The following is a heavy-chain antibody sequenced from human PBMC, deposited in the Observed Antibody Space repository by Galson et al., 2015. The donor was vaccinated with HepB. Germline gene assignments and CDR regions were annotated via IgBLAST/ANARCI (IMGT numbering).Heavy chain of an antibody. J-gene: IGHJ4*02. CDR1: GYTFTSYG. CDR3: ARAIAVSPHGGRSGFDY. V-gene: IGHV1-18*01. CDR2: ISAYNGNT. Sequence: SVKVSCKASGYTFTSYGISWVRQAPGQGLEWMGWISAYNGNTNYAQKLQGRVTMTTDTSTSTAYMELRSLRSDDTAVYYCARAIAVSPHGGRSGFDYWGQGTLVTVSS. D-gene: IGHD6-19*01.